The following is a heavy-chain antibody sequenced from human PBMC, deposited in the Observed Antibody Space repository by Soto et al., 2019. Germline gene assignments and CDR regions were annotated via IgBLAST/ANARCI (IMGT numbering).Heavy chain of an antibody. CDR2: IRSKANSYAT. V-gene: IGHV3-73*02. CDR1: GFTFSGSA. J-gene: IGHJ6*04. Sequence: EVQLVESGGGLVQPGGSLKLSCAASGFTFSGSAMHWVRQASGKGLEWVGRIRSKANSYATAYAASVKGRFTISRDDSKKTAQLQMNSLKSADTAVYYCTRPGVATAGTATLVFYSCAMDVWGEGTTVTVSS. CDR3: TRPGVATAGTATLVFYSCAMDV. D-gene: IGHD6-13*01.